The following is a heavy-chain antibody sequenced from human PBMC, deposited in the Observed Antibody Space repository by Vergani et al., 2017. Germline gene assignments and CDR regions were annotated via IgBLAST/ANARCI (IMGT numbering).Heavy chain of an antibody. V-gene: IGHV4-59*01. Sequence: QVQLQESGPGLVKPSETLSLTCTVSGGSISSYYWSWIRQPPGKGLEWIGYIYYSGSTNYNPSLKSRVTISVDTSKNQFSLKLSSVTAADTAVYYCARADSSGYYPDWYFDLWGHGTLVTVSS. CDR2: IYYSGST. D-gene: IGHD3-22*01. CDR1: GGSISSYY. J-gene: IGHJ2*01. CDR3: ARADSSGYYPDWYFDL.